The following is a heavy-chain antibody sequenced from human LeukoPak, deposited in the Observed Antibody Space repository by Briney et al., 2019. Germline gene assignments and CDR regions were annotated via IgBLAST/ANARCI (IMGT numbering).Heavy chain of an antibody. CDR3: ARSGYSGYDLDY. CDR1: GFTFSNAW. V-gene: IGHV3-11*01. CDR2: ISSSGSTI. D-gene: IGHD5-12*01. J-gene: IGHJ4*02. Sequence: GGSLRLSCAASGFTFSNAWMSWVRQAPGKGLEGGSYISSSGSTIYYADSVKGRFTISRDNAKNSLYLQMNSLRAEDTAVYYCARSGYSGYDLDYWGQGTLVTVSS.